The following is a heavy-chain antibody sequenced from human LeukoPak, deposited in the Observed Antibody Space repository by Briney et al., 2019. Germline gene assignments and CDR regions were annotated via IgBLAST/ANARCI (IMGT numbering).Heavy chain of an antibody. CDR2: IDYSGSP. CDR1: GGSITGYY. CDR3: ARHYPPDYTFDC. D-gene: IGHD4-4*01. J-gene: IGHJ4*02. Sequence: SETLSLTCTVSGGSITGYYWSWIRQPPGKGLEWIGYIDYSGSPNYNPSLKSRVTISVDTSKNQFSLKLSSVTAADTAVYFCARHYPPDYTFDCWGRGTLVTVSS. V-gene: IGHV4-59*08.